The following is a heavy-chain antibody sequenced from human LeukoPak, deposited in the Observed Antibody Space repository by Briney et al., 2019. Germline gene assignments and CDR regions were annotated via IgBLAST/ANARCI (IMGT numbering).Heavy chain of an antibody. Sequence: GGSLRLSCGGSGFTFSSYAMSWVRQAPGKGLEWVSAISGSCTDTFYANSVKGRFTISRDNPKNTLYLQMNSLRAEDTAVYYCAKGGGSSCYSPSDYWGQGTLVTVSS. D-gene: IGHD2-15*01. J-gene: IGHJ4*02. CDR1: GFTFSSYA. V-gene: IGHV3-23*01. CDR2: ISGSCTDT. CDR3: AKGGGSSCYSPSDY.